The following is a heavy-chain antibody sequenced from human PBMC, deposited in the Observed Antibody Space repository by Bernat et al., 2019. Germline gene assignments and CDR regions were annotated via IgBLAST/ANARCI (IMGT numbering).Heavy chain of an antibody. D-gene: IGHD2-15*01. CDR2: ISYDGSNK. V-gene: IGHV3-30-3*01. J-gene: IGHJ4*02. CDR3: ARGHDSIVGVVAATVGYFDY. CDR1: GFTFSSYA. Sequence: QVQLVESGGGVVQPGRSLRLSCAASGFTFSSYAMHWVRQAPGKGLEWVAVISYDGSNKYYADSVKGRFTISRDNSKNTLYLQMNSLRAEDTAVYYCARGHDSIVGVVAATVGYFDYWGQGTLVTVSS.